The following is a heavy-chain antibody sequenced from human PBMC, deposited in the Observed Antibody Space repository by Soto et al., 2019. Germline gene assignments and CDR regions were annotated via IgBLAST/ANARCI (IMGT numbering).Heavy chain of an antibody. Sequence: GGSLRLSCAASGFTFSSYAMHWVRQAPGKGLEWVAVISYDGSNKYYADSVKGRFTISRDNSKNTLYLQMNSLRAEDTAVYYCARVKHGERSGYGMDVWGQGTTVTVSS. CDR2: ISYDGSNK. J-gene: IGHJ6*02. CDR1: GFTFSSYA. CDR3: ARVKHGERSGYGMDV. V-gene: IGHV3-30-3*01. D-gene: IGHD4-17*01.